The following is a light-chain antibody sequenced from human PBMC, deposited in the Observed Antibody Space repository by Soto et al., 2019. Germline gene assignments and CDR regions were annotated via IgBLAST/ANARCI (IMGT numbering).Light chain of an antibody. Sequence: QSALTQPASVSGSPGQSITISCTGTSSDVGGYNYVSWYQQHAGKAPKLMIYDVSNRPSGVSNRFSGSKSGNTASLTISGLQAEDEADYYCSSYTSSSTLVVFGGGTKLIVL. CDR1: SSDVGGYNY. CDR2: DVS. J-gene: IGLJ2*01. V-gene: IGLV2-14*01. CDR3: SSYTSSSTLVV.